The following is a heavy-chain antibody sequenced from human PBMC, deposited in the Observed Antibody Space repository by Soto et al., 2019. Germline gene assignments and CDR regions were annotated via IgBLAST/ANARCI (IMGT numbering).Heavy chain of an antibody. Sequence: EVYLLESGGDLVQPGMSLRLSCAASGFIFSDYAMTWVRQAPGKGLEWVSTISGTRGRQRNTFYTASVKGRFTVTRDNSKNTLFLQMNSLRVEDTAVYYCAKTMSRLGGYDLNWPAPWGQGTLVTVSS. V-gene: IGHV3-23*01. CDR2: ISGTRGRQRNT. D-gene: IGHD5-12*01. J-gene: IGHJ5*02. CDR3: AKTMSRLGGYDLNWPAP. CDR1: GFIFSDYA.